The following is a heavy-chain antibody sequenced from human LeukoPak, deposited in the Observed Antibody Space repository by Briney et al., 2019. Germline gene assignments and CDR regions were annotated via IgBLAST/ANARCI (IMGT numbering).Heavy chain of an antibody. D-gene: IGHD4-17*01. CDR1: GGSISSYY. V-gene: IGHV4-59*01. CDR2: IYYSGST. CDR3: ARGYGDYFDY. J-gene: IGHJ4*02. Sequence: PSETLSLTCAVSGGSISSYYWSWIRHPPGKGLEWIGYIYYSGSTNYNPSLKSRVTISVDTSKNQFSLKLSSVTAADTAVYYCARGYGDYFDYWGQGTLVTVSS.